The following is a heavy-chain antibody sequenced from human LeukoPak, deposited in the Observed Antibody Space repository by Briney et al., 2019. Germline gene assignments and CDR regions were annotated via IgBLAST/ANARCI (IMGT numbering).Heavy chain of an antibody. Sequence: SETLSLTCTVSGGSISSSSYYWGWIRQPPGKGLEWIGSIYYSGSTYYNPSLKSRVTIPVDTSKNQFSLKLSSVTAADTAVYYCARYVDYGDYFDYWGQGTLVTVSS. V-gene: IGHV4-39*07. CDR3: ARYVDYGDYFDY. CDR2: IYYSGST. CDR1: GGSISSSSYY. D-gene: IGHD4-17*01. J-gene: IGHJ4*02.